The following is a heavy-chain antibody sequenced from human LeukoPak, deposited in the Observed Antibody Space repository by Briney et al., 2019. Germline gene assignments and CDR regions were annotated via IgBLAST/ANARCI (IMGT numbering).Heavy chain of an antibody. D-gene: IGHD6-19*01. J-gene: IGHJ4*02. V-gene: IGHV4-61*08. Sequence: KPSETLSLTCTVSGGSISSGGYYWSWIRQPPGKGLEWIGYIYHSGSTYYNPSLKSRVTISIDTSKKQSSLKVSSVTAADTAVYYCARGAGWYNYWGQGTLVTVSS. CDR3: ARGAGWYNY. CDR1: GGSISSGGYY. CDR2: IYHSGST.